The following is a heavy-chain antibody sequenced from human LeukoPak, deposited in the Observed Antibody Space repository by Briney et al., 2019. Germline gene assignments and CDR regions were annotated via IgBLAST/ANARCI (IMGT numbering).Heavy chain of an antibody. V-gene: IGHV4-39*01. CDR3: ARQMGYCSGGSCYSWFDP. CDR2: IYYSGST. Sequence: SETLSLTCTVSVGSISSSSYYWGWIRQPPGKGLEWIGSIYYSGSTYSNPSLKSRGTISVDTSKNQFSLKLSSVTAADTAVYYCARQMGYCSGGSCYSWFDPWGQGTLVTVSS. J-gene: IGHJ5*02. D-gene: IGHD2-15*01. CDR1: VGSISSSSYY.